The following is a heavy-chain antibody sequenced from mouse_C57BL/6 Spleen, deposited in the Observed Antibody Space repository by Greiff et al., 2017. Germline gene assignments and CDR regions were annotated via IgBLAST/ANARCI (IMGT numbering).Heavy chain of an antibody. CDR3: TTSILYDYYAMDY. D-gene: IGHD2-3*01. CDR2: IDPEDGDT. V-gene: IGHV14-1*01. J-gene: IGHJ4*01. Sequence: VQLQQSGAELVRPGASVKLSCTASGFNIKDYYMHWVKQRPEQGLEWIGRIDPEDGDTEYAPKFQGKATMTADKSSNTAYLQLSSLTSEDTAVYYCTTSILYDYYAMDYWGQGTSVTVSS. CDR1: GFNIKDYY.